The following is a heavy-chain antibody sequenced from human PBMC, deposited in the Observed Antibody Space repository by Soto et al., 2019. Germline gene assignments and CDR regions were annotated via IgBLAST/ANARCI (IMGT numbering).Heavy chain of an antibody. D-gene: IGHD2-2*01. J-gene: IGHJ6*02. V-gene: IGHV1-69*13. CDR3: ARGKPVVPAALNYYGMDV. CDR1: GGTFSSYA. CDR2: IIPIFGTA. Sequence: GASVKVSCKASGGTFSSYAISWVRQAPGQGLEWMGGIIPIFGTANYAQKFQGRVTITADESTSTAYMELSSLRSEDTAVFYCARGKPVVPAALNYYGMDVWGQGTTVTVSS.